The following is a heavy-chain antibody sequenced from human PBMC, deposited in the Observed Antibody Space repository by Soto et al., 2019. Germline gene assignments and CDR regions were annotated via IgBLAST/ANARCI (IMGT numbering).Heavy chain of an antibody. J-gene: IGHJ4*02. CDR3: AREDSGGLDY. D-gene: IGHD1-26*01. V-gene: IGHV1-18*01. CDR2: FSSYNGDA. Sequence: VQLVQSGVEVKRPGASVKVSCKASGYTFSNYGISWVRQAPGQGLEWMGWFSSYNGDARYAQNLQGRVTMTTDTSTSTAYMELWSLRSDDTAVYYCAREDSGGLDYWGQGTLATVSS. CDR1: GYTFSNYG.